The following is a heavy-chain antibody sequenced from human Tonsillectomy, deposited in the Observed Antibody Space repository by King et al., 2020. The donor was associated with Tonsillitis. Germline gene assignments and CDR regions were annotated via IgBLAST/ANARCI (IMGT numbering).Heavy chain of an antibody. V-gene: IGHV1-2*04. Sequence: QLVQSGAEVKKPGASVKVSCKASGYTFTGYYMHWVRQAPGQGLEWMGWINPNSGGPNYAQKFQGWVTMTRDTSISTAYMELSRLRSDDTAVYYCARDRRAVAGIELDYWGQGTLVTVSS. CDR3: ARDRRAVAGIELDY. CDR1: GYTFTGYY. J-gene: IGHJ4*02. D-gene: IGHD6-19*01. CDR2: INPNSGGP.